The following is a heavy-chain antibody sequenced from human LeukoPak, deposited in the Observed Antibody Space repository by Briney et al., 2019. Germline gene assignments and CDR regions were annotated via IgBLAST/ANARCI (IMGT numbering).Heavy chain of an antibody. V-gene: IGHV3-23*01. D-gene: IGHD2-2*01. Sequence: PGGSLRLSCAASGFTFSSYAMSWVRQAPGKGLEWVSAISGSGGSTYYADSVKGRFTISRDNSKNTLYLQMNSLRAEDTAVYYCAKAQDIVVVPAVDYYYGMDVWGRGTTVTVSS. J-gene: IGHJ6*02. CDR2: ISGSGGST. CDR3: AKAQDIVVVPAVDYYYGMDV. CDR1: GFTFSSYA.